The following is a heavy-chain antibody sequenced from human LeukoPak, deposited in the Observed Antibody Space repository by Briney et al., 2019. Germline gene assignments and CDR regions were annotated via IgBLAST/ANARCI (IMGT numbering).Heavy chain of an antibody. D-gene: IGHD3-10*01. Sequence: PSETLSLTCTVSGGSISSSSYYWGWIRQPPGKGLEWIGSIYYSGSTYYNPSLKSRVTISVDTPKNQFSLKLSSVTAADTAVYYCARDRNYYGSGSYYRDDYYYGMDVWGQGTTVTVSS. J-gene: IGHJ6*02. CDR3: ARDRNYYGSGSYYRDDYYYGMDV. V-gene: IGHV4-39*07. CDR2: IYYSGST. CDR1: GGSISSSSYY.